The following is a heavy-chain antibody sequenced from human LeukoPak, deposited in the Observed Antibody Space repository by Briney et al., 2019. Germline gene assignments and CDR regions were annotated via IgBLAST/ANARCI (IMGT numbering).Heavy chain of an antibody. V-gene: IGHV3-48*01. J-gene: IGHJ4*02. CDR2: ISSSSSTI. D-gene: IGHD3-10*01. CDR3: ARRSGSYKLDY. CDR1: GFTFSSYS. Sequence: HPGGSLRLSCAASGFTFSSYSMNWVRQAPGKGLEWVSYISSSSSTIYYADSVKGRFTISRDNAKNSLYLQMNSLRAEDTAVYYCARRSGSYKLDYWGQGTLVTVSS.